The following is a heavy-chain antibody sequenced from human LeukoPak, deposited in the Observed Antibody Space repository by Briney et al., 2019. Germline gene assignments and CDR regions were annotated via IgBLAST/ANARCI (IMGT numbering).Heavy chain of an antibody. CDR3: ARDSITMIVVVITGDAFDI. V-gene: IGHV1-18*01. D-gene: IGHD3-22*01. Sequence: ASVKVSCKASGYTFTSYGISWVRQAPGQGLEWMGWISAYNGNTNYAQKLQGRVTMTTDTSTSTAYMALSSLRSDDTAVYYCARDSITMIVVVITGDAFDIWGQGTMVTVSS. CDR2: ISAYNGNT. CDR1: GYTFTSYG. J-gene: IGHJ3*02.